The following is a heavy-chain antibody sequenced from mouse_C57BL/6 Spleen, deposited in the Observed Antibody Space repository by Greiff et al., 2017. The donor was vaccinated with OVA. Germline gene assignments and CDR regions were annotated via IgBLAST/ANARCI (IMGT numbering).Heavy chain of an antibody. V-gene: IGHV2-6-1*01. J-gene: IGHJ1*03. D-gene: IGHD1-1*02. CDR1: GFSLTSYG. Sequence: QVQLQQSGPGLVAPSQRLSITCTVSGFSLTSYGVHWVRQPPGTGLEWLVVIWSDGSTTSTSALKSRLSISQDNSKSQVFLKMNSLQTDDTAMYYCARQGGYYGYFDVWGTGTTVTVSS. CDR3: ARQGGYYGYFDV. CDR2: IWSDGST.